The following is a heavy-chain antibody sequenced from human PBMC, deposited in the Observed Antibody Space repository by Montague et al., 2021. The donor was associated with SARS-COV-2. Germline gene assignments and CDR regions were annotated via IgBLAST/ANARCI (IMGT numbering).Heavy chain of an antibody. Sequence: PALVKPTQTLTLTCTFSGFSLSTSGMCVSWIRQPPGKALEWLARIDWDDDKYYSTSLKTRLTISKDTSKNQVVLTMTNMDPVDTATYYCARTPYYYDSSGYSYGAFDIWGQGTMVTVSS. CDR1: GFSLSTSGMC. CDR3: ARTPYYYDSSGYSYGAFDI. D-gene: IGHD3-22*01. V-gene: IGHV2-70*11. J-gene: IGHJ3*02. CDR2: IDWDDDK.